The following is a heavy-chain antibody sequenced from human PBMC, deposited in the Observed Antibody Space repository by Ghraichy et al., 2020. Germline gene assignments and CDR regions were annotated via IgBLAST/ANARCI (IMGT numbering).Heavy chain of an antibody. CDR1: GGSFSGYY. V-gene: IGHV4-34*01. CDR2: INHSGST. CDR3: ARGAPRTRYCSSTSCIENDYMDV. J-gene: IGHJ6*03. Sequence: SETLSLTCAVYGGSFSGYYWSWIRQPPGKGLEWIGEINHSGSTNYNPSLKSRVTISVDTSKNQFSLKLSSVTAADTAVYYCARGAPRTRYCSSTSCIENDYMDVWGKGSTVTGS. D-gene: IGHD2-2*01.